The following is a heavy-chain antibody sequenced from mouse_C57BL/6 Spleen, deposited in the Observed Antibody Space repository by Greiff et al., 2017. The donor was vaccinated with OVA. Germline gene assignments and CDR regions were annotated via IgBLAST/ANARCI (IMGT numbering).Heavy chain of an antibody. Sequence: EVQLVESGGGLVKPGGSLKLSCAASGFTFSSYTMSWVRQTPEKRLEWVATISGGGGNTYYPDSVKGRFTISRDNAKNTLYLPMSSLRSEDTALYYCARNYYGSSYFDYWGQGTTLTVSS. CDR1: GFTFSSYT. D-gene: IGHD1-1*01. J-gene: IGHJ2*01. CDR2: ISGGGGNT. V-gene: IGHV5-9*01. CDR3: ARNYYGSSYFDY.